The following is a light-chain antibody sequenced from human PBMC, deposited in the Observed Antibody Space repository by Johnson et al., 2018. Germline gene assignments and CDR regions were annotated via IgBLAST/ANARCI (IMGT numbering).Light chain of an antibody. CDR3: GTWGSSLSAVNV. CDR2: ENN. V-gene: IGLV1-51*02. CDR1: SSNIGNNY. Sequence: QSVLTQPPSVSAAPGQKVTISCSGSSSNIGNNYVSWYQQLPGTAPKLLIHENNKRPSGIPDRFSGSKSGTSATLGITGLLTGDDADYHCGTWGSSLSAVNVFGTGTKVTVL. J-gene: IGLJ1*01.